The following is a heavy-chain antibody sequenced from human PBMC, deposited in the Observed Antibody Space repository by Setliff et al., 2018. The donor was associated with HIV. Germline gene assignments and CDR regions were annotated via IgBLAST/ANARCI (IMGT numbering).Heavy chain of an antibody. D-gene: IGHD5-18*01. CDR2: IIPIFGTA. CDR1: GYTFSTHS. V-gene: IGHV1-69*13. CDR3: ARGDTAMVYFDY. J-gene: IGHJ4*02. Sequence: RASVKVSCKTSGYTFSTHSISWVRQAPGQGLEWMGGIIPIFGTANYAQKFQGRVTITADESTSTAHMELSSLRSEDTAVYYCARGDTAMVYFDYWGQGTLVTVSS.